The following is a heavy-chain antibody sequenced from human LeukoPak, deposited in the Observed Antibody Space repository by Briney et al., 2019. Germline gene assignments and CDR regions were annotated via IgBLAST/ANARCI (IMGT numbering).Heavy chain of an antibody. Sequence: GGSLRLSCAASGFTFSSYAMSWVRQAPGKGLEWVSSMSGGGGATYYADSVKGRFTISGENSKNTLYLQMNSRRAEDTAVYYCAKDLSSVGFYYYGLDVWGQGTTVTVSS. CDR2: MSGGGGAT. CDR3: AKDLSSVGFYYYGLDV. V-gene: IGHV3-23*01. CDR1: GFTFSSYA. J-gene: IGHJ6*02.